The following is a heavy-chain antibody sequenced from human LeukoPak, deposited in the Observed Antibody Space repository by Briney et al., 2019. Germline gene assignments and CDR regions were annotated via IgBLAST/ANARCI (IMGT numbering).Heavy chain of an antibody. CDR3: ARKTVVPGTENFDY. V-gene: IGHV4-59*01. Sequence: SEALSLTCTVSGGSINPYYWHWIRQPPGKGLEWIGYIYYSGTTTYNPSLRSRVTISVDTSKNQFSLKLSSVTAADTAVYYCARKTVVPGTENFDYWGQGTLVTVST. CDR1: GGSINPYY. J-gene: IGHJ4*02. D-gene: IGHD6-19*01. CDR2: IYYSGTT.